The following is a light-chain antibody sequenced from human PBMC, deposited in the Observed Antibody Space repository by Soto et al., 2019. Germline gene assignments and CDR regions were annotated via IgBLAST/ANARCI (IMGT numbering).Light chain of an antibody. Sequence: EIVLTQSPGTLSLSPGERATLSCRASQSVSSHLAWYQQRPGQAPRLLIYGASSRAPGIPDRFSGSGSGTDFTLTISRLEPEDCALYYCQQYGNSPPLTFGGGTKVEIK. CDR1: QSVSSH. J-gene: IGKJ4*01. V-gene: IGKV3-20*01. CDR2: GAS. CDR3: QQYGNSPPLT.